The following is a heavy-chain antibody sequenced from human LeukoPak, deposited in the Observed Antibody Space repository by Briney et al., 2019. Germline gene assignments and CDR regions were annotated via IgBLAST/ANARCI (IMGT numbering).Heavy chain of an antibody. CDR1: GYTFTSYA. CDR2: INAGDGNT. J-gene: IGHJ4*02. V-gene: IGHV1-3*01. Sequence: GASVKVSCKASGYTFTSYAMHWVRQAPGQRLEWMGWINAGDGNTKYSQKFQGRVTITRDTSASTAYMELSSLRSEDTAVYYCARASYYYDSSGYEFDYWGQGTLVTVSS. D-gene: IGHD3-22*01. CDR3: ARASYYYDSSGYEFDY.